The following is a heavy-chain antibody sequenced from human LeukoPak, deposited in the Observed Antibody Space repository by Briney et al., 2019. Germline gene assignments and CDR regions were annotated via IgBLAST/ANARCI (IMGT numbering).Heavy chain of an antibody. CDR1: GFTFSRYG. D-gene: IGHD2-15*01. CDR2: LQYDGSNQ. Sequence: GGSLRLSCAASGFTFSRYGMHWVRQAPGKGLEWVAYLQYDGSNQQYADSVKGRFSVSRDNSKNMLNLQMNSLRAEDTAVYYCAKAPVTTCRGAFCYPFDYWGLGTLVTVSS. CDR3: AKAPVTTCRGAFCYPFDY. J-gene: IGHJ4*02. V-gene: IGHV3-30*02.